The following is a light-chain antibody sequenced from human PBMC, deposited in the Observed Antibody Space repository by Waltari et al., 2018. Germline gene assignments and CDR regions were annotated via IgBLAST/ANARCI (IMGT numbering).Light chain of an antibody. CDR1: SSDVGSYNL. J-gene: IGLJ2*01. Sequence: QSALTQPASVSGSLGQSITIPCTGTSSDVGSYNLVSWYQQHPGKAPKLMIYEGSKRPSGVSNRFSGSKSGNTASLTISGLQAEDEADYYCCSYAGSFVVFGGGTKLTVL. CDR2: EGS. CDR3: CSYAGSFVV. V-gene: IGLV2-23*01.